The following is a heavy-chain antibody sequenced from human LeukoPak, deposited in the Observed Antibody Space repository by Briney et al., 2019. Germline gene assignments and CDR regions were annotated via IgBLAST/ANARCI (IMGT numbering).Heavy chain of an antibody. D-gene: IGHD4-17*01. V-gene: IGHV3-23*01. CDR2: ISTGGGTT. J-gene: IGHJ6*02. Sequence: GGSLRLSCAASGFTFSSYAMSWVRQAPGKGLESVSSISTGGGTTYYADSVKGRFTISRDNSKSTLYLQMNSLRAEDTAVYYCAKVQGDYIVYYFYGMDVWGQGTTVTVSS. CDR1: GFTFSSYA. CDR3: AKVQGDYIVYYFYGMDV.